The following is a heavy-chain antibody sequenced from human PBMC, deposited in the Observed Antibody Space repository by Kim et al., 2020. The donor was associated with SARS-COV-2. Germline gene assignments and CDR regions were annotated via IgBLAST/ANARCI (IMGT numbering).Heavy chain of an antibody. CDR2: IYSGGST. J-gene: IGHJ6*02. CDR3: ASGEVWDHYYYGMDV. V-gene: IGHV3-53*01. CDR1: GFTVSSNY. Sequence: GGSLRLSCAASGFTVSSNYMSWVRQAPGKGLEWVSVIYSGGSTYYADSVKGRFTISRDNSKNTLYLQMNSLRAEDTAVYYCASGEVWDHYYYGMDVWGQGTTVTVSS. D-gene: IGHD3-16*01.